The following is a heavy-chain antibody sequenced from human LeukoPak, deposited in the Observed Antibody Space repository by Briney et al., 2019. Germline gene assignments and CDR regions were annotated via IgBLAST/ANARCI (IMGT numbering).Heavy chain of an antibody. V-gene: IGHV3-53*01. CDR2: IFPDGQT. CDR3: ARANPVYGDFDY. CDR1: GLTVNDNY. J-gene: IGHJ4*02. Sequence: GGSLRLSCALSGLTVNDNYMSWVRQAPGKGPEWVSLIFPDGQTYYADFVQGRFSISRDMSRNILFLDMSSLRAEDTAVFFCARANPVYGDFDYWGQGTLVTVFS. D-gene: IGHD4-17*01.